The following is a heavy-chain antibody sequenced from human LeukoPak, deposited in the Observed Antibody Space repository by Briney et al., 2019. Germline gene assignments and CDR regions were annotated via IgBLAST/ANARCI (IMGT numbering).Heavy chain of an antibody. Sequence: SVKVSCKASRGTFSSYAISWVRQAPGQGLEWMGGIIPIFGTANYAQKFQGRVTITTDESTSTAYMELSSLRSEDTAVYYCARDLFSSIAARRAFDIWGQGTMVTVSS. CDR3: ARDLFSSIAARRAFDI. D-gene: IGHD6-6*01. V-gene: IGHV1-69*05. CDR2: IIPIFGTA. J-gene: IGHJ3*02. CDR1: RGTFSSYA.